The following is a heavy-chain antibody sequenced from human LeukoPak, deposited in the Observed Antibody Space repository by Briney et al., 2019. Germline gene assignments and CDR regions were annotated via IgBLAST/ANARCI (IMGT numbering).Heavy chain of an antibody. CDR3: ARNSDFSFDY. D-gene: IGHD3-3*01. CDR2: IYHTGST. Sequence: SQTLSLTCTVSGGSISSGDYYWSWIRQPPGEGLEWIGYIYHTGSTYYNSSLESRITISLDTSKNQFSLKLSSLTAADTAVYYCARNSDFSFDYWGQGTLVTVSS. CDR1: GGSISSGDYY. V-gene: IGHV4-30-4*01. J-gene: IGHJ4*02.